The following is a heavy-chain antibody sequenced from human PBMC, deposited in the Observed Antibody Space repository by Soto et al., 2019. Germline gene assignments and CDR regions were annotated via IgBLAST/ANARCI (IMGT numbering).Heavy chain of an antibody. J-gene: IGHJ6*03. D-gene: IGHD2-15*01. Sequence: PGGSLRLSCAASGFTFSSYAMSWVRQAPGKGLEWVSAISGSGGSTYYADSVKGRFTISRDNSKKTLYLQMNSLRAEGTAVFYFANDVVGYCSGGSCYYYYYMDVWGKGTTVTVSS. CDR1: GFTFSSYA. CDR3: ANDVVGYCSGGSCYYYYYMDV. CDR2: ISGSGGST. V-gene: IGHV3-23*01.